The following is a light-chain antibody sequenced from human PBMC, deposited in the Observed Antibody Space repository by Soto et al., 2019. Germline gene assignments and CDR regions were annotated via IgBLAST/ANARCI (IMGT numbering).Light chain of an antibody. V-gene: IGKV1-5*03. J-gene: IGKJ1*01. Sequence: DIQMTQSPSTLSASVGDRVTITCRASQSISTWLAWYQQKAGKAPKLLVYKASSLESGVPSRFSGSGSGTEFTLTISSLQPDDFATYYCQQYDSCWTFGQGTKVEIK. CDR3: QQYDSCWT. CDR1: QSISTW. CDR2: KAS.